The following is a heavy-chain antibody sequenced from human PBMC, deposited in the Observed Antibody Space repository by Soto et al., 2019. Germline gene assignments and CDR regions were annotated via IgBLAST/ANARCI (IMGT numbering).Heavy chain of an antibody. CDR1: GFTFSNYG. CDR2: ILNDGSDK. D-gene: IGHD2-8*01. Sequence: QVQLVESGGGVVQPGGSLRLSCAASGFTFSNYGMHWVRQAPGKGLEWMAGILNDGSDKNYGDSVKGRVTISRDNSKNTLYLQVNSLGVYDTAVYYCARDDVRSDNGLDVWGQGTMVTVSS. V-gene: IGHV3-33*05. CDR3: ARDDVRSDNGLDV. J-gene: IGHJ3*01.